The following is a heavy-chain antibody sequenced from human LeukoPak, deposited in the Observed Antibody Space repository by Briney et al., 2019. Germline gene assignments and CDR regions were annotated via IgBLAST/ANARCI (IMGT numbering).Heavy chain of an antibody. CDR2: IYYSGST. CDR1: GGSISSGGYY. V-gene: IGHV4-31*03. J-gene: IGHJ6*02. Sequence: SETLSLTCTVSGGSISSGGYYWSWIRQHPGKGLEWIGYIYYSGSTYYNPSLKSRVTISVDTSKNQFSLKLSSVTAADTAVYYCARDPSGYYYSYGMDVWGQGTTVTVSS. CDR3: ARDPSGYYYSYGMDV. D-gene: IGHD7-27*01.